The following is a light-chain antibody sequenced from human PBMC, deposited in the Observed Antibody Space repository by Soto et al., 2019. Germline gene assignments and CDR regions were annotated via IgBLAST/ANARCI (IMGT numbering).Light chain of an antibody. CDR3: QRYYGTPAT. CDR2: WAS. J-gene: IGKJ3*01. V-gene: IGKV4-1*01. Sequence: DIVMTQSPDSLAVSLGERDTLNCKSSQSVLYNANNKNYLAWYQKKPGQPPKLLIYWASTRESGVPDRFSGSGSGTDFTLTISSLQAEDVAVYYCQRYYGTPATFGPGTKVDIK. CDR1: QSVLYNANNKNY.